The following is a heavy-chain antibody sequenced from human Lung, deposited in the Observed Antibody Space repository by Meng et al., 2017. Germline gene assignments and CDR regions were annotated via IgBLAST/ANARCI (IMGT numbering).Heavy chain of an antibody. V-gene: IGHV4-39*01. CDR1: GGSISSSSNY. Sequence: QLQLQESGPGLVKPSETLSRTCTVSGGSISSSSNYWDWLRQPPGKRLEWIGSIYYSGATYYNPSLKSRVTMSVDTSKNQFSLRLSSVTAADTAVFYCARRVHDGRHYQYFDYWGQGALVTVSS. J-gene: IGHJ4*02. CDR2: IYYSGAT. CDR3: ARRVHDGRHYQYFDY. D-gene: IGHD2-8*01.